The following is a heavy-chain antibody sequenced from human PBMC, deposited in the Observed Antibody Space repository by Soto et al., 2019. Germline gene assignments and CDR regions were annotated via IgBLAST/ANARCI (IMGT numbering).Heavy chain of an antibody. D-gene: IGHD3-22*01. CDR3: ARGGQRITMIVVVIGAFDI. CDR2: ISAYNGNT. V-gene: IGHV1-18*04. CDR1: GYTFTSYG. J-gene: IGHJ3*02. Sequence: ASVKVSCKASGYTFTSYGISWVRQAPGQGLEWMGWISAYNGNTNYAQKLQGRVTMTTDTSTSTAYMELGSLRSDDTAVYYCARGGQRITMIVVVIGAFDIWGQGTMVTV.